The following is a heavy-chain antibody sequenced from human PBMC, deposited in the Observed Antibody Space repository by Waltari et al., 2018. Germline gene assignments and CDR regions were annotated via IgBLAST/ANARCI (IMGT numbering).Heavy chain of an antibody. V-gene: IGHV3-7*01. D-gene: IGHD5-12*01. CDR1: GFTFSRGW. J-gene: IGHJ4*02. CDR2: IKHDGTTK. CDR3: ARAVDVADY. Sequence: EMQVVESGGGLVQPGGSLRLSCTASGFTFSRGWMSWVRQAPGKGLEWVANIKHDGTTKFYLDSVKGRFTISRDNAQNTVYLQMNSLRVEDTALYYCARAVDVADYWGQGTLVTVSS.